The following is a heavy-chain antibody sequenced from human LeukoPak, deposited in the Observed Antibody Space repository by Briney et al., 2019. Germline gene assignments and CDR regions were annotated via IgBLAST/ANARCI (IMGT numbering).Heavy chain of an antibody. CDR2: IISSGNTI. J-gene: IGHJ5*02. Sequence: GGSLRLSCAASGFTFSDFYISWIRQAPGKGQEWLSYIISSGNTIYYEDSVKGRFTVSRDNAKNSVYLQMNSLRVEDMAVYYCARLGPQPRGGWFDPWGQGTLVTVSS. CDR3: ARLGPQPRGGWFDP. CDR1: GFTFSDFY. V-gene: IGHV3-11*04. D-gene: IGHD3-16*01.